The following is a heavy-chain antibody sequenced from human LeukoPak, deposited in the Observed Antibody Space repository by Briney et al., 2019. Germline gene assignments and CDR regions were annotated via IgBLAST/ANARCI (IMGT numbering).Heavy chain of an antibody. Sequence: EGSLRLSCAASGFTFSSYDMHWVRQATGKGLEWVSAIGTAGDTYYPGSVKGRFAISRENAKNSLCLQMNSLRAGDTAVYYCARAVLPHDAFDIWGQGTMVTVSS. CDR1: GFTFSSYD. V-gene: IGHV3-13*01. J-gene: IGHJ3*02. CDR3: ARAVLPHDAFDI. CDR2: IGTAGDT.